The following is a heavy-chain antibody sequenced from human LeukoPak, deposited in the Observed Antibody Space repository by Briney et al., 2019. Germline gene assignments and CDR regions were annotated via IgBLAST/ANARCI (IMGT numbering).Heavy chain of an antibody. Sequence: SETLSLTCAVYGASFSGYYWSWIRQSPGKGLQWIAEINQSGSTNYNPSLKSRVTLSIDTSKNQFSLKLSSVTAADTAVYYCARTPVGYCSGGTCSNWFDPWGQGTLVTVSS. J-gene: IGHJ5*02. D-gene: IGHD2-15*01. CDR2: INQSGST. CDR1: GASFSGYY. CDR3: ARTPVGYCSGGTCSNWFDP. V-gene: IGHV4-34*01.